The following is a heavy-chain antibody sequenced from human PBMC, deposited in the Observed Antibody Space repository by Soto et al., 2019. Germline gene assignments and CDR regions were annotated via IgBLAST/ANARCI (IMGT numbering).Heavy chain of an antibody. J-gene: IGHJ4*02. V-gene: IGHV4-39*01. CDR3: ARQSTIKSPRVTTHQLDY. Sequence: SETLSLTCTVSGGSISSSSYYWGWIRQPPGKGLEWIGSIYYSGSTYYNPSLKSRVTISVDTSKNQFSLKLSSVTAADTAVYYCARQSTIKSPRVTTHQLDYWGQGTLVTVSS. D-gene: IGHD4-17*01. CDR1: GGSISSSSYY. CDR2: IYYSGST.